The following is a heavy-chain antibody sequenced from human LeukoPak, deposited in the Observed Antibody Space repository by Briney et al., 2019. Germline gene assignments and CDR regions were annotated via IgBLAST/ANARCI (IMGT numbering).Heavy chain of an antibody. V-gene: IGHV3-74*01. CDR2: INSDGRTT. D-gene: IGHD5-24*01. J-gene: IGHJ4*02. Sequence: GGSLRLSCAASGFTFSSYWIHWVRQAPGKGLVWVSRINSDGRTTSYADSVKGRFTISRDNAKNSLYLQMNSLRAEDTAIYYCTRVGYIDEGIDYWGQGTLVTVSS. CDR3: TRVGYIDEGIDY. CDR1: GFTFSSYW.